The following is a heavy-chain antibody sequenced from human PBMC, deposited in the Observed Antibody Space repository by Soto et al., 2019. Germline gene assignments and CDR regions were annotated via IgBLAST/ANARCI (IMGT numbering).Heavy chain of an antibody. J-gene: IGHJ5*02. CDR2: IYFSGST. D-gene: IGHD5-12*01. Sequence: LSLTCTVSGGSISSGDYYWSWIRQPPGKGLEWIGYIYFSGSTYYNPSLKSRVTISVDTSKNQFSLKLSSVTAADTAVYYCARAFGDYPLNWFDPWGQGTLVTVSS. CDR3: ARAFGDYPLNWFDP. V-gene: IGHV4-30-4*01. CDR1: GGSISSGDYY.